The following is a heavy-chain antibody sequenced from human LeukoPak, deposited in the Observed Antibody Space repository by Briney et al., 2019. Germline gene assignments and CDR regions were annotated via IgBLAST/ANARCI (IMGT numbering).Heavy chain of an antibody. CDR2: INPNSGGT. D-gene: IGHD2-15*01. Sequence: ASVKVSCKASGYTFTDYLMHWVRQAPGQGLEWMGWINPNSGGTHSAQKFQNRVTMTRDTSISTAYMELSSLRSDDTAVYYCARDAYCSGGTTCYGWFDPWGQGTLVTVSS. V-gene: IGHV1-2*02. J-gene: IGHJ5*02. CDR1: GYTFTDYL. CDR3: ARDAYCSGGTTCYGWFDP.